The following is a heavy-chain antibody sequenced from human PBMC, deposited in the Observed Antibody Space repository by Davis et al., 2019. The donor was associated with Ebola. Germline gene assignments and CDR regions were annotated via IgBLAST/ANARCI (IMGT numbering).Heavy chain of an antibody. Sequence: GESLKISCAASGFTFSSYSMNWVRQAPGKGLEWVSSISSSSSYIYYADSVKGRFTISRDNAKNSLYLQMNSLRAEDTAVYYCARVGWAYCSSTSCYVVDYWGQGTLVTVSS. CDR2: ISSSSSYI. V-gene: IGHV3-21*01. CDR3: ARVGWAYCSSTSCYVVDY. CDR1: GFTFSSYS. D-gene: IGHD2-2*01. J-gene: IGHJ4*02.